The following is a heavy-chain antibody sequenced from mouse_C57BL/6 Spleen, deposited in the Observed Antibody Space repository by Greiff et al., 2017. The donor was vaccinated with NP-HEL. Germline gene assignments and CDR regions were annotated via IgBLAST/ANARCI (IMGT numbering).Heavy chain of an antibody. CDR2: IYPGDGDT. D-gene: IGHD2-1*01. CDR1: GYAFSSSW. V-gene: IGHV1-82*01. CDR3: ARGGNYYYAMDY. Sequence: VQLQESGPELVKPGASVKISCKASGYAFSSSWMNWVKQRPGKGLEWIGRIYPGDGDTNYNGKFKGKATLTADKSSSTAYMQLSSLTSEDSAVYFCARGGNYYYAMDYWGQGTSVTVSS. J-gene: IGHJ4*01.